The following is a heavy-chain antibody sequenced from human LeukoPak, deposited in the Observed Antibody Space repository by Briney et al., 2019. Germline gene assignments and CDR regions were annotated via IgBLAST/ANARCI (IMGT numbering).Heavy chain of an antibody. Sequence: SETLSLTCTVSGGSISSSSYYWGWIRQPPGKGLEWIGSIYYSGSTNYNPSLKSRVTISVDTSKNQFSLKLSSVTAADTAVYYCARAAYYYYYMDVWGKGTTVTISS. CDR3: ARAAYYYYYMDV. V-gene: IGHV4-39*07. CDR1: GGSISSSSYY. J-gene: IGHJ6*03. CDR2: IYYSGST.